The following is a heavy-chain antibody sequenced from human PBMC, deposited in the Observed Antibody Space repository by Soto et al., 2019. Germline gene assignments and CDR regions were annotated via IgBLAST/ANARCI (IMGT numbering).Heavy chain of an antibody. Sequence: EVQLLESGGGLVQPGGSLRLSCAASGFTFSSHVMNWVRQAPGKGLEWVAAISGGGGATYYGDSVEGRFTMSRDNSKNXLYLQMSSLRAEDTAVYYCARGPRAPPPHDYGMDVWGQGTTVTVSS. CDR2: ISGGGGAT. CDR1: GFTFSSHV. V-gene: IGHV3-23*01. CDR3: ARGPRAPPPHDYGMDV. J-gene: IGHJ6*02.